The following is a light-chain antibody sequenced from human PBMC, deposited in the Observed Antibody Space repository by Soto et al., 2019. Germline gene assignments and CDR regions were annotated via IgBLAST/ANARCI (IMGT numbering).Light chain of an antibody. CDR3: SSYTTRSTLGV. Sequence: QSVLTQPASVSGSPGQSITISCTGTSSDVGAYNYVSWYQQHPGKAPKLLIYEVINRASGVSTRFSGSKSGNTASLTISGLHSEDEADYYCSSYTTRSTLGVFGGGTKLTVL. V-gene: IGLV2-14*01. J-gene: IGLJ3*02. CDR1: SSDVGAYNY. CDR2: EVI.